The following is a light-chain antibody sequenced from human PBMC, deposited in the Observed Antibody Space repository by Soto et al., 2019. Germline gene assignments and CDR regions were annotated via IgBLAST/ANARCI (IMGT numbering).Light chain of an antibody. CDR1: SSDVGYFNY. CDR2: EVS. J-gene: IGLJ3*02. V-gene: IGLV2-14*01. CDR3: SSYTSSSLWV. Sequence: QSALTQPPSASGSPGQSVTISCTGTSSDVGYFNYVSWYQQHPGKAPKLMIYEVSNRPSGVSNRFSSSKSGNTASLTISGLQAEDEADYYCSSYTSSSLWVFGGGTKLTVL.